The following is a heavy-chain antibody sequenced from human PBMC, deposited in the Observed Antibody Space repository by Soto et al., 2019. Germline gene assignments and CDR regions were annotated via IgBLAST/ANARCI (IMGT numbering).Heavy chain of an antibody. CDR3: ARSGVRGGYYFDY. CDR1: GGSVSSGSYY. D-gene: IGHD3-10*01. J-gene: IGHJ4*02. V-gene: IGHV4-61*01. Sequence: PSETLSLTCTVSGGSVSSGSYYWIWIRHPPGKGLEWIGYIYYSGSTNYNPSLKSRVTISVDTSKNQFSLKLSSVTAADTAVYYCARSGVRGGYYFDYWGQGTLVTVSS. CDR2: IYYSGST.